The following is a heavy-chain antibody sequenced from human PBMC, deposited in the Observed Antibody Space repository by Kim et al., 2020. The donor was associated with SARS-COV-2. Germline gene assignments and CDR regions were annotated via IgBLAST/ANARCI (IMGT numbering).Heavy chain of an antibody. CDR3: ARNGGISIWLQY. V-gene: IGHV5-51*01. CDR2: IFPGDSTT. Sequence: GESLKISCKASGYTFTNYWIGWVRQMPGKGLEWTGIIFPGDSTTTYNPSFQGQVTMSFDKSISTAYLQWSSLKASDTAVYYCARNGGISIWLQYWGQGTLGAVSS. J-gene: IGHJ1*01. D-gene: IGHD2-21*01. CDR1: GYTFTNYW.